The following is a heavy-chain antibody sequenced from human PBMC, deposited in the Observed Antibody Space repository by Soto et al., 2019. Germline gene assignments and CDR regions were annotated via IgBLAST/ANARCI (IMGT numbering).Heavy chain of an antibody. Sequence: QVQLVESGGGVVQPGRSLRLSCAASGFTFGSYAMHWVRQAPGKGLEWVAVISYDGSNKYYADSVKGRFTISRDNSKNTLYLQMNSLRAEDTAVYYCAGAYEGDYFDYWGQGTLVTVSS. J-gene: IGHJ4*02. V-gene: IGHV3-30-3*01. D-gene: IGHD3-16*01. CDR3: AGAYEGDYFDY. CDR2: ISYDGSNK. CDR1: GFTFGSYA.